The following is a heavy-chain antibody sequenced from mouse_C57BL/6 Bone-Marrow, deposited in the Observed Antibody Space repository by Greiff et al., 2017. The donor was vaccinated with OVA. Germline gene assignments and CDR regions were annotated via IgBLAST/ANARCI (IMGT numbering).Heavy chain of an antibody. V-gene: IGHV3-3*01. Sequence: EVQLQQSGPSLVRPSQTLSLTCTVTGFSINSDCYWIWIRQFPGNKLEYIGYTFYSGITYYNPSLESRAYITSDTSKNQFSLKLSAVTTEDTATYDGAGDRYYGSSYGAWFAYWGQGTLVTVSA. CDR1: GFSINSDCY. J-gene: IGHJ3*01. CDR3: AGDRYYGSSYGAWFAY. CDR2: TFYSGIT. D-gene: IGHD1-1*01.